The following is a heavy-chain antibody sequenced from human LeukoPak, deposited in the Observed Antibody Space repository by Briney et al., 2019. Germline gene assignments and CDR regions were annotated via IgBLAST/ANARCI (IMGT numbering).Heavy chain of an antibody. D-gene: IGHD3-16*01. J-gene: IGHJ4*02. CDR2: MSYDGSNK. CDR1: GFTFSSYA. V-gene: IGHV3-30*04. Sequence: GGSLRLSCAASGFTFSSYAMHWVRQAPGKGLEWVAVMSYDGSNKYYADSVKGRFTISRDNSKNTLYLQMNSLRAEDTAVYYCARFDLGGWDGGDYWGQGTLVTVSS. CDR3: ARFDLGGWDGGDY.